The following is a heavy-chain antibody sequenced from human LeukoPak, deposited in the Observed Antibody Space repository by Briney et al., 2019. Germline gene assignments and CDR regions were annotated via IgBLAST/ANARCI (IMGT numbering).Heavy chain of an antibody. CDR2: MNPNSGNT. Sequence: ASVKVSCKASGYTFTSYDINWVRQATGQGLEWMGWMNPNSGNTGYAQKFQGRVTMTRDTSISTAYMELSRLRSDDTAVYYCASGLIPDTAMVTLDYWGQGTLVTVSS. J-gene: IGHJ4*02. CDR1: GYTFTSYD. D-gene: IGHD5-18*01. CDR3: ASGLIPDTAMVTLDY. V-gene: IGHV1-8*02.